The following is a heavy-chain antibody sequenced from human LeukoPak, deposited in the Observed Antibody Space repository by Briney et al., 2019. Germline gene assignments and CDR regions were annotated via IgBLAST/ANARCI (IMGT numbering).Heavy chain of an antibody. J-gene: IGHJ5*02. CDR1: GDSIIRYY. Sequence: SGTLSLTFTVPGDSIIRYYWSWIRQPAGKGLEWIGRVYVTGSTNLNPALQSRVTMSVDTSKNQFSLKLTSVTAADTAVYYCARDRQWLVDHWGQGTLVTVSS. V-gene: IGHV4-4*07. D-gene: IGHD6-19*01. CDR3: ARDRQWLVDH. CDR2: VYVTGST.